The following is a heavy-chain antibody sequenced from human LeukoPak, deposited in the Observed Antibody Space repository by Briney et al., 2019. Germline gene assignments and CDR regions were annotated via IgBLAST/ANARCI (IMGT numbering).Heavy chain of an antibody. J-gene: IGHJ4*02. V-gene: IGHV3-48*04. CDR2: ISTDSSTI. D-gene: IGHD6-19*01. CDR3: ARPKQNSGWYY. Sequence: GGSLRLSCAASGFTFSSYSINWVRQAPGKGLEWVSHISTDSSTIYYADSVKGRFTISRDNAKNALYLQMNSLRAEDTAIYYCARPKQNSGWYYWGQGTLVTVSS. CDR1: GFTFSSYS.